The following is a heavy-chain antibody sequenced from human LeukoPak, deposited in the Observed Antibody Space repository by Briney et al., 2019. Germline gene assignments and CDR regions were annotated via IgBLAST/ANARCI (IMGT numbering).Heavy chain of an antibody. Sequence: PGGSLRLSXAASGFTFSNSAMTWVRQAPGKGLEWVSAISDSGGKTHYADSVKGRFTISRDNSKNTLYLQMNSLRVEDTAIYYCAKDWSCDYWGQGTLITVSS. CDR1: GFTFSNSA. D-gene: IGHD1-26*01. CDR2: ISDSGGKT. CDR3: AKDWSCDY. V-gene: IGHV3-23*01. J-gene: IGHJ4*02.